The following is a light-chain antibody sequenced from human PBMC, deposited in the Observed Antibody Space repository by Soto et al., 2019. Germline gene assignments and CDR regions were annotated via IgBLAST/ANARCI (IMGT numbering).Light chain of an antibody. CDR3: AAWDDSLSGVV. CDR2: GTN. CDR1: SSNIGSNY. J-gene: IGLJ2*01. V-gene: IGLV1-47*01. Sequence: QLVLTQPPSASGTPGQRVTISCSGSSSNIGSNYVYWYQQLPGTAPKLLIYGTNQRPSGVPDRFSGSKSGTSASLAISGLRSEDEADYYCAAWDDSLSGVVFGGGTKLTVL.